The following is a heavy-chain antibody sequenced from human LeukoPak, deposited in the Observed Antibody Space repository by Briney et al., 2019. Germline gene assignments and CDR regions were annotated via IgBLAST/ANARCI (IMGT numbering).Heavy chain of an antibody. D-gene: IGHD3-9*01. J-gene: IGHJ4*02. CDR2: ISSSGSTI. V-gene: IGHV3-48*01. CDR3: AKWVYDILSYFDY. CDR1: GFTFSSYS. Sequence: PGGSLRLSCAASGFTFSSYSMNWVRQAPGKGLEWVSYISSSGSTIYYADSVKGRFTISRDNSKNTLYLQMNSLRAEDTAVYYCAKWVYDILSYFDYWGQGTLVTVSS.